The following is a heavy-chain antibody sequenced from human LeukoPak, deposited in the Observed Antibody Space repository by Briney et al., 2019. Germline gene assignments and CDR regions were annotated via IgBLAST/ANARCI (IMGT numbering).Heavy chain of an antibody. V-gene: IGHV3-30*02. CDR2: IRDDGSNK. CDR3: AKAEYSSSKKSYYYYMDV. D-gene: IGHD6-6*01. J-gene: IGHJ6*03. Sequence: GGSLRLSCAASGLTFSSYGMHWVRQAPGKGLEWVAFIRDDGSNKYYADSVKGRFTISRDNSKNTLYLQMNSLRAEDTAVYYCAKAEYSSSKKSYYYYMDVWGKGTTVTVSS. CDR1: GLTFSSYG.